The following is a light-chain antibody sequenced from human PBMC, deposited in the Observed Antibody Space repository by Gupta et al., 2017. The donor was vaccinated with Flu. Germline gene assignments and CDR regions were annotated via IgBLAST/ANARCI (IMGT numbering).Light chain of an antibody. Sequence: DMQKTQSPSSVSASVGDRVTITCRASQGISSWLAWNQQKPGKAPKLLIYAATSLQSGVPSRFSGSGSGTDFTLTISSLQPEDFATYYCQQANSFPWTFGQGTKVEIK. J-gene: IGKJ1*01. CDR3: QQANSFPWT. CDR2: AAT. CDR1: QGISSW. V-gene: IGKV1-12*01.